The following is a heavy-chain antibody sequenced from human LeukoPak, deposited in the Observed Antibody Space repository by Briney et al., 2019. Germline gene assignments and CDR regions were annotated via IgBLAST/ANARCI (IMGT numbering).Heavy chain of an antibody. CDR1: GGSFSGYY. V-gene: IGHV4-34*01. D-gene: IGHD3-10*01. Sequence: SETLSLTCAVYGGSFSGYYWSWIRQPPGKGLEWIGEINHSGSTNYNPSLKSRVTISVDTSKNQFSLKLSSVTAADTAVYYCARQRISEAFDIWGQGTMVTVSS. CDR2: INHSGST. CDR3: ARQRISEAFDI. J-gene: IGHJ3*02.